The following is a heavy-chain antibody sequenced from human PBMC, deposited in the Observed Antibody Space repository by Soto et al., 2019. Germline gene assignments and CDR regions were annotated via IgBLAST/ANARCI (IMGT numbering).Heavy chain of an antibody. CDR1: GYSFTTYW. Sequence: EVQLVQSXXEVXXXXESLRISCKGSGYSFTTYWISWVRQMPGKGLEWMGEINPSDSFTKYSPSFQGHVTISADKSINTAYLQWSSLEASDTAMYFCARQRGGFDYWGQGILVTVSS. CDR2: INPSDSFT. CDR3: ARQRGGFDY. V-gene: IGHV5-10-1*01. D-gene: IGHD3-16*01. J-gene: IGHJ4*02.